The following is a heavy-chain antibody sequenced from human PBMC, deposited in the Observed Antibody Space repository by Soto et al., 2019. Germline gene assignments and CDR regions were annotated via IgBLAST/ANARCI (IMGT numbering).Heavy chain of an antibody. V-gene: IGHV4-34*09. CDR2: IYYSGST. Sequence: SETLSLTCAVYGGSFSGYYWSWIRQPPGKGLGWIGYIYYSGSTYYNPSLKSRVTISVDTSKNQFSLKLSSVTAADTAVYYCARDEAAGFYGMDVWGQGTTVTVSS. D-gene: IGHD6-13*01. CDR3: ARDEAAGFYGMDV. CDR1: GGSFSGYY. J-gene: IGHJ6*02.